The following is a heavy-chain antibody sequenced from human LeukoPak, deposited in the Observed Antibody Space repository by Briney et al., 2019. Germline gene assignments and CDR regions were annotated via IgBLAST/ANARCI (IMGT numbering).Heavy chain of an antibody. J-gene: IGHJ4*02. CDR3: ARTVSGWYSDC. D-gene: IGHD6-19*01. Sequence: PSETLSLTCTVSGGSISSGGYYWSWIRQPPGKGLEWIGYIYHSGSTYYSPSLKSRLTITLDKSENQFSLKLSSVTAADTAVYYCARTVSGWYSDCWGQGTLVTVSS. CDR2: IYHSGST. CDR1: GGSISSGGYY. V-gene: IGHV4-30-2*05.